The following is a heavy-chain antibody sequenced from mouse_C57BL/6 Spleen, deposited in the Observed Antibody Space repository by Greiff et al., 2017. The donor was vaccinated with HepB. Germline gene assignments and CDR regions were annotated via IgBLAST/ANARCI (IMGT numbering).Heavy chain of an antibody. D-gene: IGHD2-2*01. CDR3: ARERKVTLDY. Sequence: EVKLMESGGGLVKPGGSLKLSCAASGFTFSDYGMHWVRQAPEKGLEWVAYISSGSSTIYYADTVKGRFTISRDNAKNTLFLQMTSLRSEDTAMYYCARERKVTLDYWGQGTTLTVSS. CDR2: ISSGSSTI. J-gene: IGHJ2*01. CDR1: GFTFSDYG. V-gene: IGHV5-17*01.